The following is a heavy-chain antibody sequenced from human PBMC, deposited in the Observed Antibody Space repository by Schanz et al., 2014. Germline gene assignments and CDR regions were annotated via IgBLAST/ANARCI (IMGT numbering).Heavy chain of an antibody. D-gene: IGHD3-22*01. CDR3: VRDERISSGVWFDP. CDR1: GFTFSNFA. CDR2: INTSGGSR. V-gene: IGHV3-NL1*01. J-gene: IGHJ5*02. Sequence: HVQLVESGGGVVQPGRSLRLSCAASGFTFSNFAIHLVRQAPGKGLEWVSGINTSGGSRYYAESVKGRFTISRDNARNMVFLQMSSLRADDTAVYYCVRDERISSGVWFDPWGQGTLVTVSS.